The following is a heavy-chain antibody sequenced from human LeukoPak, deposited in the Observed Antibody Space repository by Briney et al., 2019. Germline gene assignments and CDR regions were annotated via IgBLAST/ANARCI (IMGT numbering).Heavy chain of an antibody. V-gene: IGHV4-39*07. CDR2: INHSGST. CDR1: GGSVSSGSYY. D-gene: IGHD3-10*01. CDR3: ARDGAGSGTYNFDY. J-gene: IGHJ4*02. Sequence: PSESLSLTCTVSGGSVSSGSYYWSWIRQPPGKGLEWIGEINHSGSTNYTPSLKSRVSMSVDTSKNQFSLKLSSVTAADTAVYYCARDGAGSGTYNFDYWGQGTLVTVSS.